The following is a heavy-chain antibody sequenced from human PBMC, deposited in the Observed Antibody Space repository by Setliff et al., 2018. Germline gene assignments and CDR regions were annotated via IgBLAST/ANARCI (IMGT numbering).Heavy chain of an antibody. D-gene: IGHD3-3*01. CDR2: IHHSGGT. Sequence: LSLTCAVSGGSFSGHYWSWIRQRPGKGLEWIGEIHHSGGTSYNPSLKSRVTISIDTSKNQFSLNLNSVTAADTAVYFCARTTHYDFWSGYLYWGQGTLVTVSS. J-gene: IGHJ4*02. CDR3: ARTTHYDFWSGYLY. V-gene: IGHV4-34*01. CDR1: GGSFSGHY.